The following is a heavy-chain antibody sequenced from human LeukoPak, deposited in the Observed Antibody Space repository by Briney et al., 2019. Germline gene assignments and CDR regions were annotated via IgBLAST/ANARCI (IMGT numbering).Heavy chain of an antibody. CDR1: GGSISSYY. D-gene: IGHD2-21*02. Sequence: SETLSLTCTVSGGSISSYYWSWIRQHPGKGLEWIGYIYYSGSTYYNPSLKSRVTISVDTSKNQFSLRLSSVTAADTAVYYCARAGSYCGGDCYGALDYWGQGTLVTVSS. CDR3: ARAGSYCGGDCYGALDY. V-gene: IGHV4-59*06. CDR2: IYYSGST. J-gene: IGHJ4*02.